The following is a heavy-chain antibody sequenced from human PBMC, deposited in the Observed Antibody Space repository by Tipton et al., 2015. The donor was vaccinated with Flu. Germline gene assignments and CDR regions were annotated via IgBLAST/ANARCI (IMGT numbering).Heavy chain of an antibody. Sequence: LRLSCTVSGGSVSPYYWNWVRQSPGKGLEWIGYIYYRGTTGYNPPLKSRVTISVDTTKSQVSLKLTSVTAADPAVYYCARDLVQDYRDQYFGMDVWVQGTTVTVSS. D-gene: IGHD4-11*01. CDR2: IYYRGTT. CDR1: GGSVSPYY. V-gene: IGHV4-59*02. J-gene: IGHJ6*02. CDR3: ARDLVQDYRDQYFGMDV.